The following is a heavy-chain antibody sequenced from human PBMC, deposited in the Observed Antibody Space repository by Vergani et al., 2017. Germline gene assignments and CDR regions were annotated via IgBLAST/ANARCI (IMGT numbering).Heavy chain of an antibody. D-gene: IGHD3-10*01. CDR2: INPNSGGT. V-gene: IGHV1-2*02. CDR1: GYTLNGDY. CDR3: ARGHLAMVRVHYYMDV. J-gene: IGHJ6*03. Sequence: QVQLVQSGAEVKKPGASVKVSCKASGYTLNGDYMHWVRQAPGQGLEWMGWINPNSGGTNYAQQFQGRVTMTRDTSISTAYMELSRLRSDDTAVYYCARGHLAMVRVHYYMDVWGKGTTVTVSS.